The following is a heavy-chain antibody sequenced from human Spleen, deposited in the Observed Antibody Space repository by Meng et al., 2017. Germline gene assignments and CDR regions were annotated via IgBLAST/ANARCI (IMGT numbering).Heavy chain of an antibody. D-gene: IGHD5-18*01. CDR1: GGSFSGYY. V-gene: IGHV4-34*01. CDR3: ARGGAMVSLAYFDY. CDR2: INHSGST. J-gene: IGHJ4*02. Sequence: SETLSLTCAVYGGSFSGYYWSWIRQPPGKGLEWIGEINHSGSTNYNPSIKSRVTISVDTSKNQFSLKLSSVTAADAAVYYCARGGAMVSLAYFDYWGQGTLVTVSS.